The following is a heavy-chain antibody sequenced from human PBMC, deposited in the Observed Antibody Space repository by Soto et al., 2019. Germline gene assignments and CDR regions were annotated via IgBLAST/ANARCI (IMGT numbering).Heavy chain of an antibody. CDR2: IYYSGST. J-gene: IGHJ4*02. D-gene: IGHD3-22*01. Sequence: SETLSLTCTVSGGSISSYYWSWIRQPPGGGLEWIGYIYYSGSTNYNPSLKSRVTISVDTSTNRFSLRLSSVTAADTAMYYCARLTYYDSSGYFDYWGQGTLVPVSS. CDR3: ARLTYYDSSGYFDY. V-gene: IGHV4-59*01. CDR1: GGSISSYY.